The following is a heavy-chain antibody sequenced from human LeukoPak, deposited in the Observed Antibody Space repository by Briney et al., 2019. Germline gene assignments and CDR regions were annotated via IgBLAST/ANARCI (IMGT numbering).Heavy chain of an antibody. CDR3: AFSPLGDNYGFPY. J-gene: IGHJ4*02. Sequence: GGSLRLSCARSGFTFSSYVMHWVRQAPGGGLEWVSSFCEGGVTAYYAESVKGRFTIYRENSRDTLYLQVNSLRADDTALYYCAFSPLGDNYGFPYWGQGALVIVSS. CDR2: FCEGGVTA. D-gene: IGHD5-18*01. CDR1: GFTFSSYV. V-gene: IGHV3-23*01.